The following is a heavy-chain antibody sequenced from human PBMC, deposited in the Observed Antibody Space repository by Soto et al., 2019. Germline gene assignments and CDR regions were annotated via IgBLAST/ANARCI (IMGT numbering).Heavy chain of an antibody. J-gene: IGHJ6*02. Sequence: GASVKVSCKASGYTFTSYYMHWVRQAPGQGLEWMGIINPSGGSTSYAQKFQGRVTMTRDTSTSTVYMELSSLRSEDTAVYYCARTNIRGYSGYDSTPSGGRTYYYYYGMDVWGQGTTVTIS. CDR1: GYTFTSYY. V-gene: IGHV1-46*01. CDR2: INPSGGST. CDR3: ARTNIRGYSGYDSTPSGGRTYYYYYGMDV. D-gene: IGHD5-12*01.